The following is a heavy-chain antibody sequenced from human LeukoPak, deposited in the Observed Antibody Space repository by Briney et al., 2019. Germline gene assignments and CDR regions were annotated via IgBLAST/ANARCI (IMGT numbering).Heavy chain of an antibody. D-gene: IGHD5-18*01. J-gene: IGHJ4*02. Sequence: GGSLRLSCAASGFTFRTYMMNWVRQAPGKGLEWVSSISSSGSYIYYADSVKGRFTISRDNAKNALDLQMNRLRAEDTARYYCARGDTTPGDYWGQGTLVTVSS. CDR3: ARGDTTPGDY. CDR1: GFTFRTYM. CDR2: ISSSGSYI. V-gene: IGHV3-21*01.